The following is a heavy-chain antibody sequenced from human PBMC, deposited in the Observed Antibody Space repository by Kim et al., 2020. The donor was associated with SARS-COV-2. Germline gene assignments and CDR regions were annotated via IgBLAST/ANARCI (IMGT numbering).Heavy chain of an antibody. V-gene: IGHV5-51*01. CDR2: IYPGDSDT. CDR1: GYRFTNYW. Sequence: GESLKISCKGSGYRFTNYWIGWVRQMPGKGLEWMGIIYPGDSDTKYSPSFQGRVTISADQSITTAYLQWSSLKASDTAMYYCARLGGTTDCSGDRCYLGYVYGMDVWGQGTTVTVSS. CDR3: ARLGGTTDCSGDRCYLGYVYGMDV. J-gene: IGHJ6*02. D-gene: IGHD2-15*01.